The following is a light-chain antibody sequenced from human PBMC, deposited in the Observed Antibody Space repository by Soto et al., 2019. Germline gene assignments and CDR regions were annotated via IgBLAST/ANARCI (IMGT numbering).Light chain of an antibody. Sequence: QSVLTQPPSASGTPGQRVTISCSGSSSNIGNNYVYWYQHLPGTAPKLLIYSNNQRPSGVPDRFSASKSGSSASLAISGLRSEDEADHYCAAWDDSLNMVFGGGTKLTVL. CDR2: SNN. J-gene: IGLJ2*01. V-gene: IGLV1-47*02. CDR3: AAWDDSLNMV. CDR1: SSNIGNNY.